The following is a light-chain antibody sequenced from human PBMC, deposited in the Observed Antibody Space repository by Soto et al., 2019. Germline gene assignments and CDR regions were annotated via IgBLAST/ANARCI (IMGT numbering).Light chain of an antibody. J-gene: IGKJ5*01. Sequence: EIVLTQSPGTLSLSPGERATLSCRASQSVSNNYLAWYQQKPGQAPRLLIYGASNRATGIPDRFSGSGSGTDFTLTISSLEPEDFAVYYCQHRSNWPPITFGQGTRLEIK. CDR2: GAS. CDR3: QHRSNWPPIT. CDR1: QSVSNNY. V-gene: IGKV3D-20*02.